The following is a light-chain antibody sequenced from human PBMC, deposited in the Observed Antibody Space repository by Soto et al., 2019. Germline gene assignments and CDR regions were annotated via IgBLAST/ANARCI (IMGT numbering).Light chain of an antibody. V-gene: IGKV3D-15*01. CDR3: QQYNYWPPPIT. J-gene: IGKJ5*01. CDR1: QSVSSRF. CDR2: GAS. Sequence: EIVLTQSPCTLYLSPGEIAILSCSASQSVSSRFLAWYQQKPGQAPRLLMYGASSRATGIPDRFSGSGSGTEFTLTISSLQSEDFAVYYCQQYNYWPPPITFGQGTRLEI.